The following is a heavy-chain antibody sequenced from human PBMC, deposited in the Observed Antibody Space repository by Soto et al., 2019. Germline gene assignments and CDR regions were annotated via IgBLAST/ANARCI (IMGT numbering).Heavy chain of an antibody. D-gene: IGHD3-3*01. CDR2: ISNKTDGGTT. V-gene: IGHV3-15*01. J-gene: IGHJ4*02. CDR1: GFSFSKAW. CDR3: ITDPYYDFWSGYHFDY. Sequence: EAHLVQSGGGLVKPGGSLRLSCAASGFSFSKAWMSWVRLTPGEGLEWVGRISNKTDGGTTDYPARVRGRFTVSRDDSRSTLYLQMNSLKTEDTAVYYCITDPYYDFWSGYHFDYWGQGTLVTVSS.